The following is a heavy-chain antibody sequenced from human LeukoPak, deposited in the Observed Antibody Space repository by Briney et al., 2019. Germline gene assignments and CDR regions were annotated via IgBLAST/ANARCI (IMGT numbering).Heavy chain of an antibody. Sequence: TGGSLRLSCAASGFTFSSYSMNWVRQAPGKGLEWVSYISSSSSTIYYADSVKGRFTISRDNAKNSLYLQMNSLRAEDTAVYYCARGSIFGVVIPSYYYYYMDVWGQGTTVTVSS. CDR3: ARGSIFGVVIPSYYYYYMDV. D-gene: IGHD3-3*01. CDR1: GFTFSSYS. CDR2: ISSSSSTI. J-gene: IGHJ6*03. V-gene: IGHV3-48*01.